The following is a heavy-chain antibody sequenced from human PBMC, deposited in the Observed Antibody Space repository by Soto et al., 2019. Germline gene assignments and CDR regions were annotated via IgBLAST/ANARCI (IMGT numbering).Heavy chain of an antibody. D-gene: IGHD3-3*01. CDR2: ISTYNGDT. J-gene: IGHJ4*02. Sequence: QVQLAQSGAEVKKPGASVKVSCKASGYPFTTYGISWVRQAPGQGLVWMGWISTYNGDTEYPQSLQARVTMTLDTSTATAYMELRSLRSDDTAVYYCARVMTTFGVVSKGPDHWGQGTLVTVSS. CDR3: ARVMTTFGVVSKGPDH. V-gene: IGHV1-18*04. CDR1: GYPFTTYG.